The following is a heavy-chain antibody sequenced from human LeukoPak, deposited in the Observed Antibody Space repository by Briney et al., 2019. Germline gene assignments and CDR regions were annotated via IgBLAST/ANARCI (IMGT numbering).Heavy chain of an antibody. J-gene: IGHJ4*02. V-gene: IGHV3-23*01. Sequence: GGSLRLSCAASGFTFSSYAMSWVRQAPGKGLEWVSAISGSGGSTYYADSVKGRFTISRDNSKNTLYLQMNSLRAEDTAVYYCAKDADYDYVWGSYPPPDYWGQGTLVTVSS. CDR1: GFTFSSYA. CDR3: AKDADYDYVWGSYPPPDY. CDR2: ISGSGGST. D-gene: IGHD3-16*02.